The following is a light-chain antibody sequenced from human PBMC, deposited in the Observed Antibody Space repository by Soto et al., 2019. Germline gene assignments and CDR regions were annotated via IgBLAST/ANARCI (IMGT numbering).Light chain of an antibody. J-gene: IGKJ5*01. CDR3: QQYGSSLIN. Sequence: IQMTQSPATLSVSPGERATLSCRASQTIYSNVAWYQQRPGQAPRLLIYRASARATGIPARFSGSGSGTEFTLTIGSLQSEDFAVYYCQQYGSSLINFGQGTRLEIK. V-gene: IGKV3-15*01. CDR1: QTIYSN. CDR2: RAS.